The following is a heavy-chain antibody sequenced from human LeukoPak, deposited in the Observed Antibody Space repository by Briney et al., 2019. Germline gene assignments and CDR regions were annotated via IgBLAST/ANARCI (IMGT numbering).Heavy chain of an antibody. CDR1: GGSFSGYY. Sequence: SETLSLTCAVYGGSFSGYYWSWIRLPPGKGLEWIGEINHSGSTKSNPSLKSRVTISVDTSKNQFSLKMNSMTAADTAVYYCARERAAGNPSHFDYWGQGSLVTVSS. V-gene: IGHV4-34*01. CDR3: ARERAAGNPSHFDY. D-gene: IGHD6-13*01. CDR2: INHSGST. J-gene: IGHJ4*02.